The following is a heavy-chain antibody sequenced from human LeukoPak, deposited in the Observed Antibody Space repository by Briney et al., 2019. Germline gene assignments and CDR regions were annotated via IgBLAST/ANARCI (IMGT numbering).Heavy chain of an antibody. CDR2: LSLSALT. J-gene: IGHJ4*02. V-gene: IGHV4-4*02. CDR3: SIQNGAFSPFGY. D-gene: IGHD1-1*01. Sequence: PSQTLSLTCRVSGASITSTNWWSWVRQPPGQGLEYIWELSLSALTNYNPSLTSRVTTALDKSKNHLPLNLTSVTAADTAVYYCSIQNGAFSPFGYWGQGTLVTVPS. CDR1: GASITSTNW.